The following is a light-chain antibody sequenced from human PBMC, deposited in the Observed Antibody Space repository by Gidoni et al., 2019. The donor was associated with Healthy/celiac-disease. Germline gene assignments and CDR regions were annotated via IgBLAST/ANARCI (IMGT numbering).Light chain of an antibody. CDR2: AAS. V-gene: IGKV1-8*01. Sequence: AIRMTQSPSSLSASTGDRVTITCRASQGISSYLAWYQQKPGKAPKLLIYAASTLQSGAPSRFSGSGSGTDFTLTISCLQSEDFATYYCQQYYSYPPGTFGQGTKVEIK. J-gene: IGKJ1*01. CDR1: QGISSY. CDR3: QQYYSYPPGT.